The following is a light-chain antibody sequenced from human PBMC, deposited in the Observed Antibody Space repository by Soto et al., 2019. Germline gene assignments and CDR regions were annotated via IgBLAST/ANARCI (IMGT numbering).Light chain of an antibody. CDR3: QQYNTFWT. CDR2: KAS. CDR1: QSISRW. V-gene: IGKV1-5*03. J-gene: IGKJ1*01. Sequence: DIQMTQSPSTLSASIGDRVTTTCRASQSISRWLAWYQQKSGTAPKLLIYKASTLQSGVPPRFSGSGSGTEFTLTISSLQPDDFATYYCQQYNTFWTFGQGTKVDIK.